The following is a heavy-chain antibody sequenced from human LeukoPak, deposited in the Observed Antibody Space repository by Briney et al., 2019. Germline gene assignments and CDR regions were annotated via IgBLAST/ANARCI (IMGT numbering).Heavy chain of an antibody. D-gene: IGHD4-17*01. CDR3: ARTTKYYYGMDV. CDR2: ISAYNGNT. Sequence: ASVKVSCKASGYTFTRYGITWVRQAPGQGLEWMGWISAYNGNTNYAQKLQGRVTMTTDTSTSTAYMELRSLRSDDTAVYYCARTTKYYYGMDVWGQGTTVTVSS. J-gene: IGHJ6*02. V-gene: IGHV1-18*01. CDR1: GYTFTRYG.